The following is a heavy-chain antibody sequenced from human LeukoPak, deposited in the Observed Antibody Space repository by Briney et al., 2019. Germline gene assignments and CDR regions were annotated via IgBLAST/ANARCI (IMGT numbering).Heavy chain of an antibody. D-gene: IGHD2-15*01. J-gene: IGHJ3*02. Sequence: ASVTVSCKASGYTFTGYYMHWVRQAPGQGLEWMGWINPNSGGTNYAQKFQGRVTMTRDTSISTAYMELSRLRSDDTAVYYCARGLTGYCSGGGCYVLNAFDIWGQGTMVTVSS. CDR1: GYTFTGYY. V-gene: IGHV1-2*02. CDR3: ARGLTGYCSGGGCYVLNAFDI. CDR2: INPNSGGT.